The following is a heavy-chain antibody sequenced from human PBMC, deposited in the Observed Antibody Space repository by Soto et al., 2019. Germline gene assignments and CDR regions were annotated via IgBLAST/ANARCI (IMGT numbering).Heavy chain of an antibody. CDR1: GFAFDAYG. CDR3: ARDGSGGDWRYFDY. D-gene: IGHD2-21*02. Sequence: QVQLVESGGGVVQPGRSLRLSCAASGFAFDAYGLHWVRQAPGKGLEWVAVIWYDGYTKYYSDSVKGRFAISRDNFKNTVYLQMNSLRAEDTAVYYCARDGSGGDWRYFDYWGRGTLVTVSS. J-gene: IGHJ4*02. V-gene: IGHV3-33*01. CDR2: IWYDGYTK.